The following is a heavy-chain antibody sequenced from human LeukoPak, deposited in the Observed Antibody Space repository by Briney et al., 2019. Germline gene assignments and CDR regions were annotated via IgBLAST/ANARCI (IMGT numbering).Heavy chain of an antibody. V-gene: IGHV4-59*01. Sequence: SETLSLTCTVSGGSISSYYWSWIRQPPGKGLEWIGYIYYGGSTNYNPSLKSRVTISVDTSKNEFSLKLSYVTAADTALYYCARSMERGYSYGNSNHGAYYYYGMDVWGQGTTVTVYS. CDR2: IYYGGST. D-gene: IGHD5-18*01. CDR1: GGSISSYY. CDR3: ARSMERGYSYGNSNHGAYYYYGMDV. J-gene: IGHJ6*02.